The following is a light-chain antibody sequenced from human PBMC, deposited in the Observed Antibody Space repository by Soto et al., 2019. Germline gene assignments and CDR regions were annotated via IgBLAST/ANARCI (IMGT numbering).Light chain of an antibody. J-gene: IGKJ1*01. Sequence: DIQMTQSPSTLSASIGDRVTITCRATQSISSWLAWYQQKPGKAPKLLIYKASSLETGVPSRFSGSGSGTEFTLTISCLKPDDFATYYCQQYATYSTFGQGTKVDIK. CDR2: KAS. CDR3: QQYATYST. V-gene: IGKV1-5*03. CDR1: QSISSW.